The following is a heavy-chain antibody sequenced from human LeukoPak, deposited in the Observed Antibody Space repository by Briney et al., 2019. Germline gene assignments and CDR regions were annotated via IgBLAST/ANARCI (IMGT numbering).Heavy chain of an antibody. Sequence: GGSLRLSCIGSGFTFSNFWMNWVRQAPGKGLEWVAIIKQDGSEEYYVDSVKGRFIISRNNAKNSLSLQMNSLRVEDSAVYFCAGSSGFIPYHWGQGTLVTVSS. J-gene: IGHJ1*01. CDR2: IKQDGSEE. CDR3: AGSSGFIPYH. D-gene: IGHD3-10*01. V-gene: IGHV3-7*01. CDR1: GFTFSNFW.